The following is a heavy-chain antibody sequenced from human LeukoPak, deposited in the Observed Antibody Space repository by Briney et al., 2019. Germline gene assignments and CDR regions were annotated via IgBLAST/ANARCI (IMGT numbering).Heavy chain of an antibody. J-gene: IGHJ3*02. CDR1: GGSISSYY. CDR2: IYYSGST. V-gene: IGHV4-59*08. D-gene: IGHD3-10*01. Sequence: PSETLSLTCTVSGGSISSYYWSWIRQPLGKGLEWIGYIYYSGSTNYNPSLKSRVTISVDTSKNQFSLKLSSVTAADTAVYYCAREVRGVIDAFDIWGQGTMVTVSS. CDR3: AREVRGVIDAFDI.